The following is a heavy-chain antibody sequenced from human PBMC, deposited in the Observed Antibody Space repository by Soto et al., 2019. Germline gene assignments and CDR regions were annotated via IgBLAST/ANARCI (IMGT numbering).Heavy chain of an antibody. CDR1: GYTFTGYY. J-gene: IGHJ6*02. V-gene: IGHV1-2*02. CDR3: ARVCVEGTVNTYYYYYGMHV. D-gene: IGHD4-4*01. CDR2: INPNSGGT. Sequence: ASVKVSCKASGYTFTGYYMHWVRQAPGQGLEWMGWINPNSGGTSYAQKFQGRVTMTRDTSISTAYMELSRLRSDDTAVYYCARVCVEGTVNTYYYYYGMHVWGQGTTVTVYS.